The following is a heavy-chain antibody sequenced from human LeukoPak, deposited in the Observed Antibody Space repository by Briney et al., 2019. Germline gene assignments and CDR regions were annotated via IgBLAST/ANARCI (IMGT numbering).Heavy chain of an antibody. D-gene: IGHD6-19*01. CDR3: ARDLVAVAGTDYYYYGMDV. V-gene: IGHV3-7*01. J-gene: IGHJ6*02. Sequence: GGSLRLSCAASGFTFNSYWMSWVRQAPGKGLEWVANIKQDGSEKYYVDSVKGRFTISRDNAKNSVYLQMNSLRAEDTAVYYCARDLVAVAGTDYYYYGMDVWGQGTTVTVSS. CDR1: GFTFNSYW. CDR2: IKQDGSEK.